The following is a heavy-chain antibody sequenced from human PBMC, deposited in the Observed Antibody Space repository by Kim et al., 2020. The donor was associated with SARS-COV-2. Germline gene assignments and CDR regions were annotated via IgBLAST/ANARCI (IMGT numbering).Heavy chain of an antibody. CDR1: GGTFSSYA. D-gene: IGHD2-2*01. Sequence: SVKVSCKASGGTFSSYAISWVRQAPGQGLEWMGRIIPILGIANYAQKFQGRVTITADKSTSTAYMELSSLRSEDTAVYYCARDDYYCSSTSCYYYYYYYMDVWGKGTTVTVSS. CDR3: ARDDYYCSSTSCYYYYYYYMDV. V-gene: IGHV1-69*04. CDR2: IIPILGIA. J-gene: IGHJ6*03.